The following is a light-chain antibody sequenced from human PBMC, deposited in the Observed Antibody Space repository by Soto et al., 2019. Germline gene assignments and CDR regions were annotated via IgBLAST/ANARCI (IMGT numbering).Light chain of an antibody. CDR2: TAS. V-gene: IGKV3-20*01. CDR3: QQFYDSPWT. CDR1: QSVSSSR. Sequence: EIVLTQSPDTLSLSPGERATLSCRASQSVSSSRLTWYQQKPGQAPRLLIHTASTRATDIPDRFSGSGSGTDFTLTISRLEPEDFAVYYCQQFYDSPWTFGQGTKVEIK. J-gene: IGKJ1*01.